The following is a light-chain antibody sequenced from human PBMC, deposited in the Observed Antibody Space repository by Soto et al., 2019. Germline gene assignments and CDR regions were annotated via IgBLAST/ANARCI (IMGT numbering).Light chain of an antibody. V-gene: IGKV1-33*01. CDR2: DAS. CDR3: QQYENLPT. CDR1: HGITTW. J-gene: IGKJ5*01. Sequence: DIQMTQIPSTLSASVGDTVTITCRASHGITTWLAWYQQKPGRAPKLLIYDASNLEAGVPSRFRGSGSGTDFTFTISRLQPEDIATYYCQQYENLPTFGQGTRLEIK.